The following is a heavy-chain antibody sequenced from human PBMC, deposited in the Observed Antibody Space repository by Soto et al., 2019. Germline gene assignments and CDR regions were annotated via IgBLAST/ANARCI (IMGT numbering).Heavy chain of an antibody. Sequence: SETLSLTCTVSGGSVSSGSYYWSWIRQPPGKGLEWIGYIYYGGSTNYNPSLKSRVTISVDTSKNQFSLKLSSVTAADTAVYYCARAGDNYYGSGSYYNPFDYWGQGTLVTVSS. CDR1: GGSVSSGSYY. CDR3: ARAGDNYYGSGSYYNPFDY. CDR2: IYYGGST. D-gene: IGHD3-10*01. J-gene: IGHJ4*02. V-gene: IGHV4-61*01.